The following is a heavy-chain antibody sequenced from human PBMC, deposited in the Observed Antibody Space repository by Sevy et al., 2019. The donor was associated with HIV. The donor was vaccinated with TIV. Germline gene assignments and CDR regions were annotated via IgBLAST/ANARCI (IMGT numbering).Heavy chain of an antibody. CDR2: IYYSGST. V-gene: IGHV4-59*13. Sequence: SETLSLTCTVSGGSISSYYWSWIRQPPGKGLEWIGYIYYSGSTNYNPSLKSRVTISVDTSKNQFSLKLSSVTAADTAVYYCARAAYCGGDCYSGDAFGIWGQGTMVTVSS. CDR1: GGSISSYY. D-gene: IGHD2-21*02. J-gene: IGHJ3*02. CDR3: ARAAYCGGDCYSGDAFGI.